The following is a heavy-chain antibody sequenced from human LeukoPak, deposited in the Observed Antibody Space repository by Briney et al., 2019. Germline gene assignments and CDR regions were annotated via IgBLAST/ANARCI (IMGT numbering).Heavy chain of an antibody. CDR1: GYTFTGYY. Sequence: GASVKVSCEASGYTFTGYYMHWVRQAPGQGLEWMGWINPNSGGTNYAQKFQGRVTMTRDTSISTAYMELSRLRSDDTAVYYCARPGDYDFWSGSDYWGQGTLVTVSS. V-gene: IGHV1-2*02. CDR3: ARPGDYDFWSGSDY. J-gene: IGHJ4*02. D-gene: IGHD3-3*01. CDR2: INPNSGGT.